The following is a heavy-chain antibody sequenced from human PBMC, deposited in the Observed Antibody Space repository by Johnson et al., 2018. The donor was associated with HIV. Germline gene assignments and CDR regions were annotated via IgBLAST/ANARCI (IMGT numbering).Heavy chain of an antibody. Sequence: VQLVESGGGVVQPGGSLRLSCAASGFTFNSYGMHWVRQAPAKGLEWVAFISWDGGDKYYADSVKGRLTISRDNSKNTLYLQMNSLRAEDTALYYCARDSMYLDAFDIWGQGTMVTVSS. J-gene: IGHJ3*02. D-gene: IGHD2-2*01. CDR2: ISWDGGDK. V-gene: IGHV3-30*03. CDR3: ARDSMYLDAFDI. CDR1: GFTFNSYG.